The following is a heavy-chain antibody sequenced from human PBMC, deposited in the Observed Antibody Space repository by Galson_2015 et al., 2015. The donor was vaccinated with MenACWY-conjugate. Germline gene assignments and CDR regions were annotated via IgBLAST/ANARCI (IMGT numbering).Heavy chain of an antibody. D-gene: IGHD7-27*01. CDR2: IRDTGSL. Sequence: ETLSLTCTVSGASISSPHWSWFRQPPGKGLEWIAYIRDTGSLKDNPSLKSRVTMSADKSNNQFSLRLISVTAADTAVYYCARLPTWGSSFGYFDYWGQGILVAVSS. V-gene: IGHV4-59*08. CDR1: GASISSPH. CDR3: ARLPTWGSSFGYFDY. J-gene: IGHJ4*02.